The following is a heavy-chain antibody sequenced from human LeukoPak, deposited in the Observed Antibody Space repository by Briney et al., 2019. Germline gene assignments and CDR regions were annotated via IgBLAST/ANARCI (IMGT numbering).Heavy chain of an antibody. D-gene: IGHD1/OR15-1a*01. CDR2: IKYDGSEK. CDR1: GLSFSGQW. Sequence: GGSLRLSCTASGLSFSGQWMNWVRQSPGQGLEWVANIKYDGSEKYYVDSVKGRFTISREDAKDSLSLQMDSVRPEDTAVYYCAFNNNFKYWGQGTLVIVSS. J-gene: IGHJ4*02. CDR3: AFNNNFKY. V-gene: IGHV3-7*01.